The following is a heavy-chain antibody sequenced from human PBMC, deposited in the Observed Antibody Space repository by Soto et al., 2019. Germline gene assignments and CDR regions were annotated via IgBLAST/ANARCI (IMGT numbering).Heavy chain of an antibody. CDR3: ARVGYSGSYYDTVLAAFGI. V-gene: IGHV3-21*01. J-gene: IGHJ3*02. CDR1: GLTFSSYS. D-gene: IGHD1-26*01. Sequence: GGSLRLSGAACGLTFSSYSITWVRQAPWKGLQWLSSISSSSIYIYYADSVKGRFTISRDNAKNSLYLQMKSLRAEDTAVYYCARVGYSGSYYDTVLAAFGIWSQGTMVSVS. CDR2: ISSSSIYI.